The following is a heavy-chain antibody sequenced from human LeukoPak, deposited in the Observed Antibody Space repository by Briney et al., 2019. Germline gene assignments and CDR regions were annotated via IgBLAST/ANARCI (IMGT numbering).Heavy chain of an antibody. CDR3: AKHRRDIVVVPAANYFDY. D-gene: IGHD2-2*01. CDR2: ISGSGGST. V-gene: IGHV3-23*01. J-gene: IGHJ4*02. Sequence: PGGSLRLSCAASGFTFSSYAMSWVRQAPGKGLEWVSAISGSGGSTYYADSVKGRFTTSRDNSKNTLYLQMNSLRAEDTAVYYCAKHRRDIVVVPAANYFDYWGQGTLVTVSS. CDR1: GFTFSSYA.